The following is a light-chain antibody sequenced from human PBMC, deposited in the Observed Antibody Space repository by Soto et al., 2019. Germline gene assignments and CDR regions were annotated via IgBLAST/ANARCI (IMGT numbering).Light chain of an antibody. CDR1: SSDVGGYNS. CDR3: GTWDSSLSAGVV. V-gene: IGLV1-51*01. CDR2: DNN. Sequence: QSALTQPASVSGSPGQSITISCTGTSSDVGGYNSVSWYQQHPGKAPKLMIYDNNKRPSGIPDRFSGSKSGTSATLGITGLQTGDEADYYCGTWDSSLSAGVVFGGGTKLTVL. J-gene: IGLJ2*01.